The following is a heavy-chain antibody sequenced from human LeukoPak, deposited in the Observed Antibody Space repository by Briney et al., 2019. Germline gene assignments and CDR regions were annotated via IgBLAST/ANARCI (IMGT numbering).Heavy chain of an antibody. D-gene: IGHD3-22*01. J-gene: IGHJ4*02. V-gene: IGHV3-48*01. CDR1: GFVFSDYS. CDR3: ATSPAAWFYYESSDYYGARFDN. CDR2: VSNSGRST. Sequence: GGSLRLSCEPAGFVFSDYSTNCVRQAPGKGLEWVSYVSNSGRSTYYADSVKGRFTICRDKDKTSVYLQMNSLRPEDKAVYYCATSPAAWFYYESSDYYGARFDNWGQGTLVTVSS.